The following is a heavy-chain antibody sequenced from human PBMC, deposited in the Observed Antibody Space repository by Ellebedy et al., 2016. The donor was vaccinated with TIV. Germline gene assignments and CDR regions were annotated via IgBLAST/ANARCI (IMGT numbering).Heavy chain of an antibody. J-gene: IGHJ4*02. Sequence: GESLKISCAASGFTFSSYSMNWVRQAPGKGLEWVSYISSSSSTIYYADYVKGRFTISRDNAKNSLYLQMNSMRDEDTAVYYCGRDEAEVGATFFGYWGQGTLVTVSS. V-gene: IGHV3-48*02. D-gene: IGHD1-26*01. CDR2: ISSSSSTI. CDR3: GRDEAEVGATFFGY. CDR1: GFTFSSYS.